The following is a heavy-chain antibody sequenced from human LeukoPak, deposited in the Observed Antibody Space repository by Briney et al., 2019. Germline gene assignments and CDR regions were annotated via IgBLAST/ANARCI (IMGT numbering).Heavy chain of an antibody. J-gene: IGHJ4*02. CDR2: IYSGGST. Sequence: GGSLRLSCAASGFTVSSNYMSWVRQAPGKGLEWVSVIYSGGSTYYADSVKGRFTISRDNSKNTLYLQMNSLRAEDTAVYYCATHTSDWKGYFDYWGQGTLVSVSS. CDR3: ATHTSDWKGYFDY. V-gene: IGHV3-53*01. D-gene: IGHD6-19*01. CDR1: GFTVSSNY.